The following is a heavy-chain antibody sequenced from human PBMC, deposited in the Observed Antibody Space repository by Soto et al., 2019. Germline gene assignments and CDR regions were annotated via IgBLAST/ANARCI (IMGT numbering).Heavy chain of an antibody. V-gene: IGHV4-30-2*01. D-gene: IGHD3-10*01. J-gene: IGHJ5*01. Sequence: LSLTCAGSRGSISSGGYSWSWIRQPPGKGLEWIGFIYHTGSTYYNPSLESRVTISVDRSKNQLYLRLSSVTAADTAVYYCARDNTGSLDSWGQGTLVTVSS. CDR2: IYHTGST. CDR1: RGSISSGGYS. CDR3: ARDNTGSLDS.